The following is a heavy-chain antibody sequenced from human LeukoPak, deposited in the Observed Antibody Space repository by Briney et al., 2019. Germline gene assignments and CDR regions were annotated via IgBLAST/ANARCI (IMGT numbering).Heavy chain of an antibody. CDR2: ISWGSGSI. V-gene: IGHV3-9*01. CDR3: AKDRYSSGRGAFDY. J-gene: IGHJ4*02. D-gene: IGHD6-19*01. Sequence: GGSLRLSCAASGFTFYDYAMHWVRQAPGKGLEWVSGISWGSGSIGYADSVKGRFIISRDNAKNSLYLQMNSLRAEDTALYYCAKDRYSSGRGAFDYWGQGTLVIVSS. CDR1: GFTFYDYA.